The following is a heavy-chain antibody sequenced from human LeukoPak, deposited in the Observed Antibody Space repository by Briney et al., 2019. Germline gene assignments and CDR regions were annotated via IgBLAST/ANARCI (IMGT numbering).Heavy chain of an antibody. CDR3: AKDSYSSGEGYFDY. Sequence: PGRSLRLSCAASGFTFSSYAMSWVRQAPGKGLEWVSAISGSGGSTYYADSVKGRFTISRDNSKNTLYLQMNSLRAEDTAVYYCAKDSYSSGEGYFDYWGQGTLVTVSS. CDR1: GFTFSSYA. CDR2: ISGSGGST. D-gene: IGHD6-19*01. V-gene: IGHV3-23*01. J-gene: IGHJ4*02.